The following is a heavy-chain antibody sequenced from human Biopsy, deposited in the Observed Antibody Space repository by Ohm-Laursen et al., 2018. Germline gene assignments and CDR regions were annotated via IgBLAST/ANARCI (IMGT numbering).Heavy chain of an antibody. Sequence: SETLSLICSVSGGSMTGYEWSWIRLAPGKGLEWIGYIYYSGGTKYNSSLASRVTFSVDMSKSQFSLKLYSVTAADTAVYYCARVEAGTYDALDIWGQGTLVAVSA. J-gene: IGHJ3*02. V-gene: IGHV4-59*01. CDR2: IYYSGGT. CDR1: GGSMTGYE. CDR3: ARVEAGTYDALDI. D-gene: IGHD1-26*01.